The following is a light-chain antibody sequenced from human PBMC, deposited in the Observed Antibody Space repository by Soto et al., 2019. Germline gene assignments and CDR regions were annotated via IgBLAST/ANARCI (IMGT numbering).Light chain of an antibody. CDR1: QSIGDW. J-gene: IGKJ1*01. Sequence: DIQMTQSPSTLSASVGDRVSITCRASQSIGDWLAWYQQKPGKAPKLLIYKASNLQSGVPSRFSGSGSGTDFTLTSSSLQPDDFATYYFQHYDSYSPSWTFGQGTKVDIK. V-gene: IGKV1-5*03. CDR3: QHYDSYSPSWT. CDR2: KAS.